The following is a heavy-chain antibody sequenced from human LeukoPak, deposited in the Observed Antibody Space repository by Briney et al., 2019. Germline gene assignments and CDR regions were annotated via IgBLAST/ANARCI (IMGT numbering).Heavy chain of an antibody. D-gene: IGHD2-15*01. CDR1: GGSISSSSYY. CDR2: IYYSGNT. V-gene: IGHV4-39*07. J-gene: IGHJ4*02. CDR3: ARGYLAYY. Sequence: SETLSLTCTVSGGSISSSSYYWGWLRQPPGKGLEWIGSIYYSGNTYYNPSLKSRVTISVDTSKNQFSLKLSSVTAADTAVYYCARGYLAYYWGQGTLVTVSS.